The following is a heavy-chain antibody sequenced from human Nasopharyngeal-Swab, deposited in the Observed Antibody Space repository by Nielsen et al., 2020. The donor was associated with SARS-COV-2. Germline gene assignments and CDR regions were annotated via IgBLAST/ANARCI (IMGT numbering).Heavy chain of an antibody. CDR3: AKDKVDCSGGSCYENPFDY. V-gene: IGHV3-30*18. CDR2: ISYDGSNK. CDR1: GFTFSSYG. D-gene: IGHD2-15*01. J-gene: IGHJ4*02. Sequence: GESLKISCAASGFTFSSYGMHWVRQAPGKGLEWVAVISYDGSNKYYADSVKGRFTISRDNSKNTLYLQMNSLRAEDTAVYYCAKDKVDCSGGSCYENPFDYWGQGTLVTVSS.